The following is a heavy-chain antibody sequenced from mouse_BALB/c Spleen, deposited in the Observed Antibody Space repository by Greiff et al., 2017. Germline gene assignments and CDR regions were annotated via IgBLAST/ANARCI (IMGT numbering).Heavy chain of an antibody. CDR3: ARRKGGSYAMDY. CDR2: IYWDDDK. CDR1: GFSLSTSGMG. Sequence: QVTLKVSGPGILQPSQTLSLTCSFSGFSLSTSGMGVSWIRQPSGKGLEWLAHIYWDDDKRYNPSLKSRLTISKDTSSNQVFLKITSVDTADTATYYCARRKGGSYAMDYWGQGTSVTVSS. V-gene: IGHV8-12*01. J-gene: IGHJ4*01.